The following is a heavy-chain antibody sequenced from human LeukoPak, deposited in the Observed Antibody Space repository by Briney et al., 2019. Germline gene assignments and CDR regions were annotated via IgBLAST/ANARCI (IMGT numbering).Heavy chain of an antibody. D-gene: IGHD2-2*01. Sequence: PSETLSLTCTVSGGSISSSSYYWGWIRQPPGRGLEWIGSIYYSGSTYYNPSLKSRVTISVDTSKNQFSLKLSSVTAADTAVYYCARAEIVVVPAAKFDPWGQGTLVTVSS. V-gene: IGHV4-39*01. CDR1: GGSISSSSYY. CDR3: ARAEIVVVPAAKFDP. CDR2: IYYSGST. J-gene: IGHJ5*02.